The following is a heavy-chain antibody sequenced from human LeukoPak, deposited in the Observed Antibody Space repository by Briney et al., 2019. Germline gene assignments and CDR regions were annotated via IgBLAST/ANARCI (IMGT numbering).Heavy chain of an antibody. CDR3: AKDLADYGSGSYYQDNWFDP. CDR1: GFTFSSYG. J-gene: IGHJ5*02. D-gene: IGHD3-10*01. CDR2: IWYDGSNK. V-gene: IGHV3-30*02. Sequence: GGSLRLSCAASGFTFSSYGMHWVRQAPGKGLEWVAVIWYDGSNKYYTDSVKGRFTISRDNSKNTLYLQMNSLRAEDTAVYYCAKDLADYGSGSYYQDNWFDPWGQGTLVTVSS.